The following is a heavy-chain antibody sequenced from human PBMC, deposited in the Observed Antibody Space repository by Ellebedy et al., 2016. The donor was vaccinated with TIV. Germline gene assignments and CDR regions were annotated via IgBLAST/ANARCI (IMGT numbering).Heavy chain of an antibody. CDR3: ARDSPTDIVVVPAAISFDY. D-gene: IGHD2-2*01. CDR1: GYTFTGYY. V-gene: IGHV1-2*02. J-gene: IGHJ4*02. CDR2: INPNSGGT. Sequence: ASVKVSXXASGYTFTGYYMHWVRQAPGQGLEWMGWINPNSGGTNYAQKLQGRVTMTTDTSTSTAYMELRSLRSDDTAVYYCARDSPTDIVVVPAAISFDYWGQGTLVTVSS.